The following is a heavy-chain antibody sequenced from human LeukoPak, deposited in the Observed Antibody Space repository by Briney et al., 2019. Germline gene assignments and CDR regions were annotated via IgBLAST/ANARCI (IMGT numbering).Heavy chain of an antibody. V-gene: IGHV1-2*02. CDR1: GYSFTNYY. J-gene: IGHJ4*02. CDR3: ARDNSMTEFDY. Sequence: ASVKVSFKASGYSFTNYYLHWVRQAPGQGLEWMGWINPKNGGTYYVQNFQGRVTMTRDTSISTVYLEVSRLTSDDTAMYYCARDNSMTEFDYWGQGSLVTVSS. CDR2: INPKNGGT.